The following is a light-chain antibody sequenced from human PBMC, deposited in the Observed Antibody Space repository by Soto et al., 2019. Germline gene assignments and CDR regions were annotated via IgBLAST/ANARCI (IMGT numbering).Light chain of an antibody. Sequence: DIQMTQSLSTLSASLGDRVTITCRASQSISSWLAWYQQKPGKAPKLLIYDASSLESGVPSRFSGSGSGTEFTLTISSLQPDDFATYYCQHYNSYSEAFGQGSNVDIK. CDR1: QSISSW. CDR3: QHYNSYSEA. V-gene: IGKV1-5*01. J-gene: IGKJ1*01. CDR2: DAS.